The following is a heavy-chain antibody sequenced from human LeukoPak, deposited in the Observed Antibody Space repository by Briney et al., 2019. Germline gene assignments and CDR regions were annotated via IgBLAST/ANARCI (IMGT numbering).Heavy chain of an antibody. CDR1: GGSISSSSYY. CDR3: ARYGSGAYALDV. V-gene: IGHV4-39*01. Sequence: PSETLSLTCTVSGGSISSSSYYWGWIRQPPGKGLEWIASIDYSGGISHTPSLKSRVTISVDTSKNQFSLKLSSVAAADTAVYYCARYGSGAYALDVWGQGTMVTVSS. J-gene: IGHJ3*01. CDR2: IDYSGGI. D-gene: IGHD3-10*01.